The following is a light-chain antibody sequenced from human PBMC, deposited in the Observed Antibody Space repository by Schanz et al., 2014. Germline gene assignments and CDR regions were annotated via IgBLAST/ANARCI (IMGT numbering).Light chain of an antibody. CDR3: QQYKNWPWT. CDR1: QSISSN. J-gene: IGKJ1*01. Sequence: EILMTQSPATLSVSPGERATLSCRASQSISSNLAWYQQKPGQAPRLLIYGASTRATGVPARVSGSGSGTEFTLTISSLQSEDFAVYYCQQYKNWPWTFGQGTNVEIK. V-gene: IGKV3-15*01. CDR2: GAS.